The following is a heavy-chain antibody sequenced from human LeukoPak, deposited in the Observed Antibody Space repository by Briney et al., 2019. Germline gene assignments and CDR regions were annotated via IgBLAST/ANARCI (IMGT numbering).Heavy chain of an antibody. CDR3: AREIWFGERDYYYYYYMDV. J-gene: IGHJ6*03. V-gene: IGHV1-46*01. D-gene: IGHD3-10*01. Sequence: ASVKVSCKASVYTFTSYYMHWVRQAPGQGLEWMGIINPSGGSTSYAQKFQGRVTMTRDTSTSTVYMELSSLRSEDTAVYYCAREIWFGERDYYYYYYMDVWGKGTTVTVSS. CDR2: INPSGGST. CDR1: VYTFTSYY.